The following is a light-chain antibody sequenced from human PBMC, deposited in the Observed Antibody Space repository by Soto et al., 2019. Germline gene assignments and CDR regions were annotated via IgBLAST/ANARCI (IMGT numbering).Light chain of an antibody. Sequence: EFVLTQSPATLSLSPGERATLSGRASQSVSSYLAWYQQKPGQAPRLLIYDASNRATGIPARFSGSGSGTDFTLTISSLEPEDFAVYYCQQRSNWPPITFGQGTRLEIK. V-gene: IGKV3-11*01. CDR1: QSVSSY. CDR3: QQRSNWPPIT. CDR2: DAS. J-gene: IGKJ5*01.